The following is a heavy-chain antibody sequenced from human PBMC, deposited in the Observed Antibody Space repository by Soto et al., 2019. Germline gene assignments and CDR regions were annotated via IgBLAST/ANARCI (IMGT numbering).Heavy chain of an antibody. D-gene: IGHD3-16*01. CDR2: INEDGSTI. CDR3: KREGGGRGGY. Sequence: VQLVESGGGLVQPGGSLRLSCAASGFTFSSYWMHWVRQAPGKGLVWVSRINEDGSTINYADSVKGRFTISRDNAKNRLYLKMNGGGAEDTVVYYCKREGGGRGGYWGQGTLVTVSS. V-gene: IGHV3-74*01. J-gene: IGHJ4*02. CDR1: GFTFSSYW.